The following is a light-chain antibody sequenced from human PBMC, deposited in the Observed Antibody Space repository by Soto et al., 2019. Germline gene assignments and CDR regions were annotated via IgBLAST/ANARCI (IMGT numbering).Light chain of an antibody. J-gene: IGKJ2*03. Sequence: DIVLTQSPGTLSLSPGERATLSCRASQSVDSRYLAWYQQKAGQAPRLLIHVVSIRATGIPDRFSGSGSGTDFTLIISRVEPEDFAEYYCQQYGSSPRYSFGQGTKLEIK. CDR2: VVS. V-gene: IGKV3-20*01. CDR1: QSVDSRY. CDR3: QQYGSSPRYS.